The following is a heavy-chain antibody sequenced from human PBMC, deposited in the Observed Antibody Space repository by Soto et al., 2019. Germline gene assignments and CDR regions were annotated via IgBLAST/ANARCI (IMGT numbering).Heavy chain of an antibody. CDR2: IYYSGST. CDR3: ARGYHFWSCYYTGIFCFDP. Sequence: QVQLQESGPGLVKPSQTLSLTCTVSGGSISSGGYYWSWIRQHPGKGLEWIGYIYYSGSTYYNPSLKSRVTISVDTSKNPFSLKLSSVTAADTAVYYCARGYHFWSCYYTGIFCFDPWGQGTLVTVSS. CDR1: GGSISSGGYY. D-gene: IGHD3-3*01. J-gene: IGHJ5*02. V-gene: IGHV4-31*03.